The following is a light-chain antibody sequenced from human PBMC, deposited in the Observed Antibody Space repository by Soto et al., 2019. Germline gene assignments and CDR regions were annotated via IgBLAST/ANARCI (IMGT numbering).Light chain of an antibody. Sequence: EIVLTLSPGTLSLSPGDRATLSCRASQSVSSSYLAWYQQKPGQAPRLLIDGASIRATGVPARFSGSGSGTEFTLTISSLQSEDFAVYYCQQCDDWPRTFGQGTKVDIK. CDR1: QSVSSSY. CDR2: GAS. CDR3: QQCDDWPRT. J-gene: IGKJ1*01. V-gene: IGKV3-15*01.